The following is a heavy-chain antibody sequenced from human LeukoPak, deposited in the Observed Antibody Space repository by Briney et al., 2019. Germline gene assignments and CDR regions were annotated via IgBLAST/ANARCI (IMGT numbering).Heavy chain of an antibody. Sequence: GGSLRLSCAASGFTFSSYAMSWVRQAPEKGLEWVSSSSGSGGSTYYTDSVKGRFTISRDNSKNTLYLQMNSLRAEDTAVYYCAKFRGATNHWGQGTLVTVSS. D-gene: IGHD1-26*01. J-gene: IGHJ5*02. CDR3: AKFRGATNH. CDR1: GFTFSSYA. V-gene: IGHV3-23*01. CDR2: SSGSGGST.